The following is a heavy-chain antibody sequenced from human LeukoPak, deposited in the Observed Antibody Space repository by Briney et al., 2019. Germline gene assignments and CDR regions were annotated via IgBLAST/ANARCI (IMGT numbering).Heavy chain of an antibody. CDR2: IDNDGSDT. V-gene: IGHV3-74*01. Sequence: GGSLRLSCAASGFTFSSYWIHWVRQAPGKGLAWVSRIDNDGSDTIFADSVKGRFTLSRDNAKNTVYLQMNSLRAEDTVVYYCARGGFHHGFDIWGQGTMVTVS. CDR1: GFTFSSYW. J-gene: IGHJ3*02. CDR3: ARGGFHHGFDI. D-gene: IGHD1-14*01.